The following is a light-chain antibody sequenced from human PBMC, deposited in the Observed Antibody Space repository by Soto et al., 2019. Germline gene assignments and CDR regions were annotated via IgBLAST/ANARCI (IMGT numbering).Light chain of an antibody. V-gene: IGLV2-14*03. Sequence: QSALTQPASVSGSPGQSITISCTGTSSDVGGYNYVSWYQQHPGKAHKLIIYNVSDRPSGVSNRFSGSKSGNTASLTIFGLQAEDEADYSCSSYTSSGTLYVFGTGTKVTVL. CDR3: SSYTSSGTLYV. J-gene: IGLJ1*01. CDR2: NVS. CDR1: SSDVGGYNY.